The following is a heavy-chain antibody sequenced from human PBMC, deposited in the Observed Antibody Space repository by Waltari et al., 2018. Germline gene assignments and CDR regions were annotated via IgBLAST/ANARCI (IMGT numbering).Heavy chain of an antibody. CDR3: TRTLAY. Sequence: DVQLVESGGGLVKPGRSLRPPCTRSGFSFGEYAINWFRQAPGKGLEWVGYIRSNAYGGATEYAASVKDRFIISRDDSKSIAYLQMNSLKTEDTAMYYCTRTLAYWGQGTLVTVSS. J-gene: IGHJ4*02. CDR2: IRSNAYGGAT. CDR1: GFSFGEYA. V-gene: IGHV3-49*05.